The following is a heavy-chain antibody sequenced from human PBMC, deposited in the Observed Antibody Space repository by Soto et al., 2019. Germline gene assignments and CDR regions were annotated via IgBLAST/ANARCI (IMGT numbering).Heavy chain of an antibody. D-gene: IGHD2-2*01. V-gene: IGHV3-23*01. CDR1: GFTFSSYA. Sequence: PGGSLRLPCAASGFTFSSYAMSWVSQDPGKGLEWVSAISGSGGSTYYADSVKGRFTISRDNSKNTLYLQMNSLRAEDTAVYYCAKDLDIVVVPAASFDYWGQGTLVTVSS. J-gene: IGHJ4*02. CDR2: ISGSGGST. CDR3: AKDLDIVVVPAASFDY.